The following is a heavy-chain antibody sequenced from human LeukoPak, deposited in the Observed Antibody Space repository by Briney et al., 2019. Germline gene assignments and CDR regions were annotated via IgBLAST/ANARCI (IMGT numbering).Heavy chain of an antibody. CDR3: ARLVGAATDPFDY. D-gene: IGHD1-26*01. J-gene: IGHJ4*02. V-gene: IGHV4-59*08. CDR1: GGSISSYY. Sequence: SETLSLTCTVSGGSISSYYWNWIRQPPGKGLEWIGYIYYNGNTNYNPSLKSRVTISIDTSKNQFSLKLSSVTAADTAVYYCARLVGAATDPFDYWGQGTLVTVSS. CDR2: IYYNGNT.